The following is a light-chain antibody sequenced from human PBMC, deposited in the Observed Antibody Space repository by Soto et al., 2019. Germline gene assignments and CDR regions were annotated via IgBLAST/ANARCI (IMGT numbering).Light chain of an antibody. V-gene: IGLV1-44*01. CDR2: STS. J-gene: IGLJ1*01. Sequence: QSVLTQSPSASGTPGQIVAISCSGSSSNIGSNTVTWYQQLPGTAPKLLIYSTSQRSSGVPGRFPGSKSGASASLSISGLQSEDEADYYCAAWDDRLDVYVFGTGTKVTVL. CDR3: AAWDDRLDVYV. CDR1: SSNIGSNT.